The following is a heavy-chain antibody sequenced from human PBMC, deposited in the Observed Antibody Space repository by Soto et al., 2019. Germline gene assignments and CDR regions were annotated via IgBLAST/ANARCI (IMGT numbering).Heavy chain of an antibody. Sequence: LXLSFAASGFNFSICAVNWVRQAPVKGLEWVSTISGSGESTYYADSVKGRFTISRDNSKNTLYLQMNSLRAEDTAVYYCAKVLPEYSSTRGWFDPWGQGTLVPVSS. V-gene: IGHV3-23*01. CDR2: ISGSGEST. D-gene: IGHD6-6*01. CDR3: AKVLPEYSSTRGWFDP. CDR1: GFNFSICA. J-gene: IGHJ5*02.